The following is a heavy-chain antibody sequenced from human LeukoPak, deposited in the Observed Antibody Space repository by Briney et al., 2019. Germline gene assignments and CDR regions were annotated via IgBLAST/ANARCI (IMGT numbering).Heavy chain of an antibody. Sequence: PGGSLRLSCAASGFTFSNYSMNWVRQAPGKGLEWVSSISSSSNYIYYADSVKGRFTISRDNAKNSLYLQMNSLRAEDMAVYYCAKDSVSQNGIFDPFDIWGQGTLVTVSS. CDR1: GFTFSNYS. V-gene: IGHV3-21*01. CDR2: ISSSSNYI. CDR3: AKDSVSQNGIFDPFDI. D-gene: IGHD2-15*01. J-gene: IGHJ3*02.